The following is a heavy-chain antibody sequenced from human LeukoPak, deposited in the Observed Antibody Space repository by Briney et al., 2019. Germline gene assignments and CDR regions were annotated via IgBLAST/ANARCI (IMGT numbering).Heavy chain of an antibody. V-gene: IGHV3-23*01. J-gene: IGHJ4*02. CDR3: AKAPMEDSWYLHFDY. Sequence: PGGSLRLSCAASGFTFSSYAMSWVRQAPGKGLEWVSIITNSGGNTYYADSVKGRFTISRDNSKNTLYLQINNLRAEDTAIYYCAKAPMEDSWYLHFDYWGLGTLVTVSS. CDR2: ITNSGGNT. CDR1: GFTFSSYA. D-gene: IGHD6-13*01.